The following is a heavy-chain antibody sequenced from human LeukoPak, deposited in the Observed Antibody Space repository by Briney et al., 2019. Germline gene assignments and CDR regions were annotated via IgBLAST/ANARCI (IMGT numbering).Heavy chain of an antibody. D-gene: IGHD4-11*01. CDR1: GGTFSSYA. CDR3: ARAHDYSNYVGC. J-gene: IGHJ4*02. V-gene: IGHV1-69*13. Sequence: ASVKVSCKASGGTFSSYAISWVRQAPGQGLEWMGGIIPIFGTANNAQKFQGRVTITADESTSTAYMELSSLRSEDTAVYYCARAHDYSNYVGCWGQGTLVTVSS. CDR2: IIPIFGTA.